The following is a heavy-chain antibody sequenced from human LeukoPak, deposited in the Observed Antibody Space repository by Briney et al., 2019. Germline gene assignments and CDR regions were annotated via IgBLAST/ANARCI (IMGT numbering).Heavy chain of an antibody. D-gene: IGHD3-10*01. CDR1: GGSISSNDYY. CDR3: ARFMVRGLIVDY. CDR2: IYYSGST. Sequence: PSETLSLTCTVPGGSISSNDYYWGWIRQPPGRGLEWTGNIYYSGSTFYNPSLKSRVTISVDTSKNQFSLKLSSVTAADTAVYYCARFMVRGLIVDYWGQGTLVTVSS. J-gene: IGHJ4*02. V-gene: IGHV4-39*01.